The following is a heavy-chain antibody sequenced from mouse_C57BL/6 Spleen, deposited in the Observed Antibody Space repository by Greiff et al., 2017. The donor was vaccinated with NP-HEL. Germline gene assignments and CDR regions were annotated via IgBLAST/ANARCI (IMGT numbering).Heavy chain of an antibody. V-gene: IGHV5-17*01. CDR1: GFTFSDYG. CDR2: ISSGSSTI. J-gene: IGHJ4*01. Sequence: EVMLVESGGGLVKPGGSLKLSCAASGFTFSDYGMHWVRQAPEKGLEWVAYISSGSSTIYYADTVKGRFTISRDNAKNTLFLQMTSLRSEDTAMYYCARDGYLYAMDYWGQGTSVTVSS. D-gene: IGHD2-3*01. CDR3: ARDGYLYAMDY.